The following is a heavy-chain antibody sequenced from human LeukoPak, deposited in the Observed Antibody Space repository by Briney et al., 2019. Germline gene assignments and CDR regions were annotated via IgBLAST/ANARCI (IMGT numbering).Heavy chain of an antibody. V-gene: IGHV4-34*01. CDR3: ARGEIVGHYDSSGYYYLDY. D-gene: IGHD3-22*01. CDR2: INHSGST. J-gene: IGHJ4*02. Sequence: SETLSLTCAVYGGSFSGYYWSWIRQPPGKGLEWIGEINHSGSTNYNPSLKSRVTISVDTSKNQFSLKLSSVTAADTAVYYCARGEIVGHYDSSGYYYLDYWGQGTLDTVSS. CDR1: GGSFSGYY.